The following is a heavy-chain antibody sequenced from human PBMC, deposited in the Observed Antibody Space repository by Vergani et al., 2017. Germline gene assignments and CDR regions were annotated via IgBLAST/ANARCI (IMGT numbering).Heavy chain of an antibody. CDR2: IYYSGST. Sequence: QVQLQESGPGLVKPSETLSLTCTVSGGSISSYYWSWIRQPPGKGLEWIGYIYYSGSTYYNPSLKSRVTISVDTSKNQFSLKLSSVTAADTAVYYCAKNGGAAAGEWDYYYYGMDVWGQGTTVTVSS. J-gene: IGHJ6*02. CDR3: AKNGGAAAGEWDYYYYGMDV. V-gene: IGHV4-59*06. D-gene: IGHD6-13*01. CDR1: GGSISSYY.